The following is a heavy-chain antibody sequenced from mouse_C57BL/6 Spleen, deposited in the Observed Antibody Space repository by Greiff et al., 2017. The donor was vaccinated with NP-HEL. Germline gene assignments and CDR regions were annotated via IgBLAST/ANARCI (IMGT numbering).Heavy chain of an antibody. CDR3: ARLITTVVEYFDY. Sequence: VKLQQPGAELVKPGASVKMSCKASGYTFTSYWITWVKQRPGQGLEWIGDIYPGSGSTNYNEKFKSKATLTVDTSSSTAYMQLSSLTSEDSAVYYCARLITTVVEYFDYWGQGTTLTVSS. D-gene: IGHD1-1*01. CDR2: IYPGSGST. V-gene: IGHV1-55*01. J-gene: IGHJ2*01. CDR1: GYTFTSYW.